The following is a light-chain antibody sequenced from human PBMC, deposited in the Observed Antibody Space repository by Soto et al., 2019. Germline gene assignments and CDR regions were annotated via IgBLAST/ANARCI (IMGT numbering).Light chain of an antibody. CDR1: SSNIGAGYD. V-gene: IGLV1-40*01. Sequence: QSVLTQPPSVSGAPGQRVTISCTGSSSNIGAGYDVHWYQQLPGTAPKLLIYGNSNRPSGVPDRFSGSKSGNTASLTISGLQAEDEADYYCTSWTTSTTMIFGGGTKLTVL. CDR3: TSWTTSTTMI. CDR2: GNS. J-gene: IGLJ2*01.